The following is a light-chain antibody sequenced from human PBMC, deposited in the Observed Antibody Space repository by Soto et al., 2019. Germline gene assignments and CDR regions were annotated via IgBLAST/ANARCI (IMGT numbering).Light chain of an antibody. CDR2: LGS. CDR3: MQALQTPGT. CDR1: QSLLHTNGQNY. J-gene: IGKJ1*01. Sequence: DIVMTQSPLSLPVTPGEPASISCRSSQSLLHTNGQNYLDWYLQKPGQSPQLLIYLGSNRASGVPDRCSGSGSGTDFTLKISRVEAEDVGIYYCMQALQTPGTFGQGTKVEVK. V-gene: IGKV2-28*01.